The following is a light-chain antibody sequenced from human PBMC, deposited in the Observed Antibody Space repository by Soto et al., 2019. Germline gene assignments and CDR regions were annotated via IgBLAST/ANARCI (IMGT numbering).Light chain of an antibody. J-gene: IGKJ1*01. Sequence: EIVLTQSPGTLSLSQGKRATLSARASQRVSSRNLAWYQQKPGQAPRLLISGASTRATGIPDRFSGSGSGTDFTLTISRLEPEDFAVYYCQQYGNSRWTFGQGTKVEIK. V-gene: IGKV3-20*01. CDR2: GAS. CDR3: QQYGNSRWT. CDR1: QRVSSRN.